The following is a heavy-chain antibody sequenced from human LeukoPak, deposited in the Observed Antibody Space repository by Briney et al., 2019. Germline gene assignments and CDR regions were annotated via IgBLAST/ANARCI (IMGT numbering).Heavy chain of an antibody. D-gene: IGHD3-10*01. Sequence: GASVKVSCKASGGTFSSYAISWVRQAPGQGLEWMGRIIPILGIANYAQKFQGRVTITADKSTSTAYMELSSLRSEDTAVYYCAREASDGQLGYWGQGTLVTVSS. V-gene: IGHV1-69*04. CDR3: AREASDGQLGY. CDR2: IIPILGIA. CDR1: GGTFSSYA. J-gene: IGHJ4*02.